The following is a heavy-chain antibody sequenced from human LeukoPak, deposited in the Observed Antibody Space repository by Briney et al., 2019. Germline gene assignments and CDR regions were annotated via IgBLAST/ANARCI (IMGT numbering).Heavy chain of an antibody. CDR1: GFTFSRYS. Sequence: GGSLRLSCAASGFTFSRYSMHWVRQAPGKGLVWVSRINHDGSSTNYADSVKGRFTISRDNAKNTVYLQMNSLRAEDTAVYYCARVIWAMAVDYWGQGTLVTVSS. CDR3: ARVIWAMAVDY. V-gene: IGHV3-74*01. CDR2: INHDGSST. J-gene: IGHJ4*02. D-gene: IGHD5-18*01.